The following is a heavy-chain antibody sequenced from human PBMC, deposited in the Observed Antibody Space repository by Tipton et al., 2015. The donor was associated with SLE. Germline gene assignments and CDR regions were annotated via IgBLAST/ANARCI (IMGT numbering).Heavy chain of an antibody. Sequence: GLVKPSETLSLTCTVSGGSISNYYWSWVRQPPGKGLEWVGYINYSGNTNYNPSLKSRVTISVDTSKTHISLRLTSVTAADTAVYYCARDGSTMDWFDPWGQGTLVTVSS. CDR2: INYSGNT. CDR1: GGSISNYY. CDR3: ARDGSTMDWFDP. J-gene: IGHJ5*02. D-gene: IGHD5/OR15-5a*01. V-gene: IGHV4-59*01.